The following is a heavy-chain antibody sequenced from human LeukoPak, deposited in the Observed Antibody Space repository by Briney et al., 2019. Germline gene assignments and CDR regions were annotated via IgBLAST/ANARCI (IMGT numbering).Heavy chain of an antibody. Sequence: PSETLSLTCTVSGGSISSYYWTWIRQPPGKGLEWIGYIYYSGRTNDNPSFKSRVTISVDTSKNQFSLQLSSVTAADTAVYYCARDPRDGYNDYWGQGTLVTVSS. V-gene: IGHV4-59*01. CDR3: ARDPRDGYNDY. CDR2: IYYSGRT. CDR1: GGSISSYY. J-gene: IGHJ4*02. D-gene: IGHD5-24*01.